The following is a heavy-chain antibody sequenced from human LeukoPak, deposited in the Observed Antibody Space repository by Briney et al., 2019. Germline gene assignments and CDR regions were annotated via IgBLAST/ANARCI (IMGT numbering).Heavy chain of an antibody. D-gene: IGHD5-18*01. CDR3: ATENKRGYSYGSPTDAFDI. CDR2: ISSSSSYI. Sequence: GGSLRLSCAASGFTFDDYAMHWVRQAPGKGLEWVSSISSSSSYIYYADSVKGRFTISRDNAKKSLYLEMNSLRAEDTAVYYCATENKRGYSYGSPTDAFDIWGQGTMVTVSS. CDR1: GFTFDDYA. V-gene: IGHV3-21*01. J-gene: IGHJ3*02.